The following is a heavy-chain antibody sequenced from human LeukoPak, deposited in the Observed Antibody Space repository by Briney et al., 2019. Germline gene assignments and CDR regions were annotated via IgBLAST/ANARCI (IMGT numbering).Heavy chain of an antibody. V-gene: IGHV3-30*02. CDR2: IRYDGINK. CDR3: ARHLSGVTGYSYGRGIDY. D-gene: IGHD5-18*01. Sequence: PGGSLRLSCAASGFTFSTHGMHWVRQAPGKGLEWVAFIRYDGINKYYADSVKGRFTISRDNAKKSLYLQMKSLRAEDTAVYYCARHLSGVTGYSYGRGIDYWGQGTLVTVSS. J-gene: IGHJ4*02. CDR1: GFTFSTHG.